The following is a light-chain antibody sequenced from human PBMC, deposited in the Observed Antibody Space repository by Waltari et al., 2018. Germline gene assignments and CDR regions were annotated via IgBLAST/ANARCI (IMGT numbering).Light chain of an antibody. V-gene: IGLV2-11*01. CDR1: SSDVGGYDY. CDR2: DVS. CDR3: CSYAGSYTYV. J-gene: IGLJ1*01. Sequence: QSALTQPRSVSGSPGLSVTVSCTGTSSDVGGYDYVSWYQQHPGKAPKLMSYDVSTRPSGVPDRFSGSKSGNTASLTISGLQAEDEADYYCCSYAGSYTYVFGTGTKVTVL.